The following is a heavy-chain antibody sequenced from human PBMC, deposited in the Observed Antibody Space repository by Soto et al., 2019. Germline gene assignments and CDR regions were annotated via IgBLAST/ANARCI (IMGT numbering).Heavy chain of an antibody. D-gene: IGHD2-15*01. CDR2: IIPILGIA. J-gene: IGHJ3*02. V-gene: IGHV1-69*04. CDR3: ARDGAAVAATGGFAFDI. CDR1: GGTFSSYT. Sequence: GASVKVSCKGSGGTFSSYTISWVRQAPGQRVEWMGRIIPILGIANYAQKFQGRVTITADKSTSTAYMELSSLRSEDTAVYYCARDGAAVAATGGFAFDIWGQGTMVTVSS.